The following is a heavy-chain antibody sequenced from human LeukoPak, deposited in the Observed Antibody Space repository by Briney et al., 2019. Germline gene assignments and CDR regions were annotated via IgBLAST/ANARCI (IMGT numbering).Heavy chain of an antibody. CDR2: ISSNGAGT. CDR1: RFAFSTYA. D-gene: IGHD1-14*01. CDR3: ANYRKPQGLDY. V-gene: IGHV3-23*01. J-gene: IGHJ4*02. Sequence: GGSLRLSCAASRFAFSTYAMTWVRQAPGQGLEYVSTISSNGAGTYYADSVKGRFTISRDNSKNTLYLQMTSLRVEDTAVYYCANYRKPQGLDYWGQGTLVTVSS.